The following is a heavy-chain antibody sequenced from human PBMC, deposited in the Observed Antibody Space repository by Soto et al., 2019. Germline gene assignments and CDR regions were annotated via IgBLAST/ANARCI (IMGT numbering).Heavy chain of an antibody. CDR2: FVPLFGTT. D-gene: IGHD2-2*02. CDR3: ATHGLRVSSPPYIDN. Sequence: QLVQSGSEVKKPGSSVKVSCQASGGTFSGYVVTWVRQAPGQGLEWMGEFVPLFGTTNYAQRFSGRITITAEASTSTAYMELRTLTSDDTAVYYCATHGLRVSSPPYIDNWGQGTLVNVSS. J-gene: IGHJ4*02. V-gene: IGHV1-69*01. CDR1: GGTFSGYV.